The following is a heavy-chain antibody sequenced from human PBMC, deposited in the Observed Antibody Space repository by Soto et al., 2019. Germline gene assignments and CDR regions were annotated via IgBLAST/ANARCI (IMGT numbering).Heavy chain of an antibody. J-gene: IGHJ4*02. V-gene: IGHV3-53*02. CDR1: GFNVSSKY. CDR2: TYTGGNS. Sequence: EVQLVETGGGLIRPGGSLSLSCAASGFNVSSKYMHWVRQAPGKRLEWVSLTYTGGNSFYASSAKGRFIVSRDISKNTLYLQMNSLSAEDTAVYYCAREGFPYGLDYWGQGSLVTVSS. D-gene: IGHD3-10*01. CDR3: AREGFPYGLDY.